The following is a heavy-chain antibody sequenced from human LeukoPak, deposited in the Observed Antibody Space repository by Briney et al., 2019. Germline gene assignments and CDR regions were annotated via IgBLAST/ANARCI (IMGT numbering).Heavy chain of an antibody. CDR1: GYTFTGYY. CDR3: ARSSTVTTQAYYFDY. V-gene: IGHV1-2*02. J-gene: IGHJ4*02. Sequence: ASVKVSCKASGYTFTGYYMHWVRQAPGQGLEWMGWINPNSGGTNYAQKFQGRVTMTRDTPISTAYMELSRLRSDDTAVYYCARSSTVTTQAYYFDYWGQGTLVTVSS. D-gene: IGHD4-17*01. CDR2: INPNSGGT.